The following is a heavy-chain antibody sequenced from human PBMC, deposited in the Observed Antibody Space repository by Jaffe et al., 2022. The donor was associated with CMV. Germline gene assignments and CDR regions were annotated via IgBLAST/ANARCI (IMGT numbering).Heavy chain of an antibody. CDR1: GGSISSSSYY. Sequence: QLQLQESGPGLVKPSETLSLTCTVSGGSISSSSYYWGWIRQPPGKGLEWIGSIYYSGSTYYNPSLKSRVTISVDTSKNQFSLKLSSVTAADTAVYYCASHTRVWGSYRRGYAFDIWGQGTMVTVSS. CDR3: ASHTRVWGSYRRGYAFDI. D-gene: IGHD3-16*02. CDR2: IYYSGST. V-gene: IGHV4-39*01. J-gene: IGHJ3*02.